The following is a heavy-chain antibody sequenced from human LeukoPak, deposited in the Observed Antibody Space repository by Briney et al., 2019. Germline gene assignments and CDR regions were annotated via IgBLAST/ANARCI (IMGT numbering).Heavy chain of an antibody. D-gene: IGHD2-2*02. CDR1: GGSISSYY. J-gene: IGHJ4*02. Sequence: PSETLSLTCTVSGGSISSYYWSWIRQPAGKGLEWIGRIYTSGSTNCNPSLKSRVTMSVDTSKNQFSLKLSSVTAADTAVYYCAREACSSTSCYTDYWGQGTLVTVSS. CDR3: AREACSSTSCYTDY. CDR2: IYTSGST. V-gene: IGHV4-4*07.